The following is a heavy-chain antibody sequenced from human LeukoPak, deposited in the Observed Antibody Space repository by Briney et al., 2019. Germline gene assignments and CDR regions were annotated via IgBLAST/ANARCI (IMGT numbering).Heavy chain of an antibody. D-gene: IGHD3-3*01. CDR2: IYYSGST. Sequence: PSETLSLTCNVSGGSISSHYWSWLRHPPWKGREWIGYIYYSGSTNYNPSLKSRVTISVDTSKNQFSLKLSSVTAADTALYFCAIVVDDFWSGGLLGYVDYWGQGILVTVSS. CDR1: GGSISSHY. CDR3: AIVVDDFWSGGLLGYVDY. J-gene: IGHJ4*02. V-gene: IGHV4-59*11.